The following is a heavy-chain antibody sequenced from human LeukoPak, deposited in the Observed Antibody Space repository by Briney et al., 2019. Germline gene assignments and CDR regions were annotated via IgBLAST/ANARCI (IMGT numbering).Heavy chain of an antibody. CDR3: AKYCSTTSCYYLGY. V-gene: IGHV4-39*07. CDR2: IYYSGST. J-gene: IGHJ4*02. Sequence: PSETLSLTCTVSGGSISSSSYYWGWIRQPPGKGLEWIGSIYYSGSTYYNPSLKSRVTISVDTSKNQFSLKLNSVTAADTAVYYCAKYCSTTSCYYLGYWGQGILVTVSS. CDR1: GGSISSSSYY. D-gene: IGHD2-2*01.